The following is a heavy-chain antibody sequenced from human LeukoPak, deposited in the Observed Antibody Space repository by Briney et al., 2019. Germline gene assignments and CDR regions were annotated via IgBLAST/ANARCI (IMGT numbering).Heavy chain of an antibody. J-gene: IGHJ4*02. Sequence: VSLRFSCAASGFTFNSYTMNWVRQAPGKGLEWVSYITRSSIYIYYADSLRGRFTSSRANAKDSLYLNMNSLRAEDMAVYYCARVRYDSSGYYSIYDYWGQGTLVTVSS. CDR1: GFTFNSYT. D-gene: IGHD3-22*01. CDR3: ARVRYDSSGYYSIYDY. V-gene: IGHV3-21*01. CDR2: ITRSSIYI.